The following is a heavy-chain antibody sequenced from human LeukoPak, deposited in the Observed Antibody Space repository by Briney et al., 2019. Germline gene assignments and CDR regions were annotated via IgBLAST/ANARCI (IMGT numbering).Heavy chain of an antibody. D-gene: IGHD2-15*01. Sequence: GGSLRLSCAASGFTFSSYAMSWVRQAPGKGLEWVSAISGSGGSTYYADSVKGRFTISRDNSKNTLYLQMNSLRAEDTAVYYCAKDYYCSGGSRYPYYFDYWGQGTLVTVSS. V-gene: IGHV3-23*01. CDR1: GFTFSSYA. J-gene: IGHJ4*02. CDR3: AKDYYCSGGSRYPYYFDY. CDR2: ISGSGGST.